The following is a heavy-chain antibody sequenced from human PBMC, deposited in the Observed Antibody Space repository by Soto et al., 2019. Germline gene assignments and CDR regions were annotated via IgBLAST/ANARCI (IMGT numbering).Heavy chain of an antibody. CDR2: IDPSDSYT. J-gene: IGHJ4*02. CDR3: AKIHYGDYPLYYFDY. D-gene: IGHD4-17*01. Sequence: GESLKISCKGSGYSFTSYWISWVRQMPGKGLEWMGRIDPSDSYTNYSPSFQGHVTISADKSISTAYLQWSSLKASDTAMYYCAKIHYGDYPLYYFDYWGQGTLVTV. V-gene: IGHV5-10-1*01. CDR1: GYSFTSYW.